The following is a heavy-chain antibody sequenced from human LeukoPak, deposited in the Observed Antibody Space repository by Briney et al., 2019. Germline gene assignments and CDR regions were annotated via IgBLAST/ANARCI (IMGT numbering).Heavy chain of an antibody. V-gene: IGHV4-34*01. CDR2: INHSGST. Sequence: SETLSLTCAVYGGSFSGYYWSWIRQPPGKGLEWIGEINHSGSTNYNPSLKSRVTISVDTSKNQFSLKLSSVTAADTAVYYCARRGRYSYGLRYWGQGTLVTVSS. CDR1: GGSFSGYY. CDR3: ARRGRYSYGLRY. J-gene: IGHJ4*02. D-gene: IGHD5-18*01.